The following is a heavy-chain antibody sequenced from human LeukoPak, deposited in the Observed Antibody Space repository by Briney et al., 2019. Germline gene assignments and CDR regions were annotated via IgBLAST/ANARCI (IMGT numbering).Heavy chain of an antibody. V-gene: IGHV3-21*01. CDR1: GFTFSSYS. CDR2: ISSSSSYI. Sequence: PGGSLRLSCAASGFTFSSYSMNWVRQAPGRGLEWVSSISSSSSYIYYADSVKGRFTISRDNAKNSLYLQMNSLRAEDTAVYYCARDARHAPFGIWGQGTMVTVSS. CDR3: ARDARHAPFGI. J-gene: IGHJ3*02.